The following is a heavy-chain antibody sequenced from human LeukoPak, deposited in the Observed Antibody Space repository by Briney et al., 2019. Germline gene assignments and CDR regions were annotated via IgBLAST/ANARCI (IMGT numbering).Heavy chain of an antibody. D-gene: IGHD3-22*01. J-gene: IGHJ5*02. CDR2: IYYSGST. V-gene: IGHV4-39*02. Sequence: SETLSLTCTVSGGSISSSSYYWGWIRQPPGKGLEWIGSIYYSGSTYYNPSLKSRVTISLDTSKNHFSLKLSSVTAADTAVYYAAVVTSGNWFDPWGQGTPVTVSS. CDR1: GGSISSSSYY. CDR3: AVVTSGNWFDP.